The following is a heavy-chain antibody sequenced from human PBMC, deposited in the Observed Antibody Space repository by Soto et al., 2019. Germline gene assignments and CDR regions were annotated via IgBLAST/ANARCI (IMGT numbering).Heavy chain of an antibody. D-gene: IGHD6-13*01. Sequence: SVKVSCKASGGTFSSYAISWVRQAPGQGLGWMGGIIPIFGTANYAQKFQGRVTITADKSTSTAYMELSSPRSEDTAVYYCARGSLAAAGYYYYGMDVWGQGTTVTVSS. V-gene: IGHV1-69*06. CDR3: ARGSLAAAGYYYYGMDV. CDR1: GGTFSSYA. J-gene: IGHJ6*02. CDR2: IIPIFGTA.